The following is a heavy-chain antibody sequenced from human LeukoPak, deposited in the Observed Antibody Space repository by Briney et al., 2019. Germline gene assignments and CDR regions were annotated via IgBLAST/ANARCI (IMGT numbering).Heavy chain of an antibody. J-gene: IGHJ5*02. CDR1: GGSISSGGYY. CDR3: ARSFRYCSSTSCPNWFDP. Sequence: SETLSLTCTVSGGSISSGGYYWSWIRQPPGKGLEWIGYIYHSGSTYYNPSLKSRVTISVDRSKNQFSLKLSSVTAADTAVYYCARSFRYCSSTSCPNWFDPWGQGTLVTVSS. CDR2: IYHSGST. D-gene: IGHD2-2*01. V-gene: IGHV4-30-2*01.